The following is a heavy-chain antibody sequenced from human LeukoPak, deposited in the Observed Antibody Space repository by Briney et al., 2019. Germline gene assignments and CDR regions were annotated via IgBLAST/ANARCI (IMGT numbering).Heavy chain of an antibody. Sequence: GGSLRLSCAASGFTVSGKYMSWVRQAPGKGLEWISLIYSSGDTYYPDPVRGRFTISRDTSKNTLYLQMNSLRAEDTAVYYCARGPPACSTNCYGYLDYWGQGTLVTVSS. CDR1: GFTVSGKY. J-gene: IGHJ4*02. V-gene: IGHV3-53*01. CDR3: ARGPPACSTNCYGYLDY. D-gene: IGHD2-2*01. CDR2: IYSSGDT.